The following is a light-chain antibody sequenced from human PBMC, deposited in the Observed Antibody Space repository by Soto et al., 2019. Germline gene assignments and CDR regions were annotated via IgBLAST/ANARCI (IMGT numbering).Light chain of an antibody. Sequence: DTQMTQPPSTPSTSVEDSVTITCRPRLRITRWMAWYQQKPGKAPELLIYKASTLESGVPSWFSGSGSGTEFTLAFCSLQPDDFSSYYCDLRDTFGQGTKVDSK. J-gene: IGKJ1*01. CDR1: LRITRW. CDR2: KAS. CDR3: DLRDT. V-gene: IGKV1-5*03.